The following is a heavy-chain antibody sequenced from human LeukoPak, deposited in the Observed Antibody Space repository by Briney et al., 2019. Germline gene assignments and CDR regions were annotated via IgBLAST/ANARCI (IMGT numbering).Heavy chain of an antibody. CDR3: ARVGDTSNDAFDI. CDR1: GFTFSSYS. CDR2: ISSSSSYT. V-gene: IGHV3-21*01. Sequence: PGGSLRLSCAASGFTFSSYSMNWVRQAPGKGLEWVASISSSSSYTYYADSVKGRFTISRDNAKNSLYLQMNSLRAEDTAVYYCARVGDTSNDAFDIWGQGTMVTVSS. D-gene: IGHD3-22*01. J-gene: IGHJ3*02.